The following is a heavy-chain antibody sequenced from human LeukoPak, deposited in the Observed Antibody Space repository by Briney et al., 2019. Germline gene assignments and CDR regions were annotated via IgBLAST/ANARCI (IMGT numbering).Heavy chain of an antibody. CDR1: GGSLSSGGYY. Sequence: SETLSLTCTVSGGSLSSGGYYWSWVRQHPGTGLEWIGYIYYSGSTYYNPSLKSRVTISVDTSKNQFSLKLSSVTAADTAVYYCARFPYSLLADGIDYWGQGTLVTVSS. CDR3: ARFPYSLLADGIDY. D-gene: IGHD5-18*01. J-gene: IGHJ4*02. V-gene: IGHV4-31*03. CDR2: IYYSGST.